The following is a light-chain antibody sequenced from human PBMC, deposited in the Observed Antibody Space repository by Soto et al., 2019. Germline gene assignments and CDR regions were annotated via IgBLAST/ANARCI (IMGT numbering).Light chain of an antibody. CDR2: NNN. V-gene: IGLV1-44*01. J-gene: IGLJ3*02. CDR1: SSIIGSNT. Sequence: QSVLTQPPSASGTPGQRVTISCSGSSSIIGSNTVNWYQQLPETAPKLLIYNNNQRPSGVPDRFSSSKSGTSASLAISGLQSEDEADYYCATWDDSLNGYWVFGGGTKVTVL. CDR3: ATWDDSLNGYWV.